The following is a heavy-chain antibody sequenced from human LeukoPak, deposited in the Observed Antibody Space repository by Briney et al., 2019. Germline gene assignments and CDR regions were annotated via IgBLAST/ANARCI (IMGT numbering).Heavy chain of an antibody. CDR2: ITASSYI. CDR1: GFTFSTYS. CDR3: ARAPTPTTTEFDY. D-gene: IGHD4-17*01. Sequence: PGGSLRLSCAASGFTFSTYSMNWVRQAPGKGLEWVSSITASSYIYYADFVEGRFTISRDNAKNSLYLQMNSLGAEDTAVYYCARAPTPTTTEFDYWGQGTLVTVSS. J-gene: IGHJ4*02. V-gene: IGHV3-21*01.